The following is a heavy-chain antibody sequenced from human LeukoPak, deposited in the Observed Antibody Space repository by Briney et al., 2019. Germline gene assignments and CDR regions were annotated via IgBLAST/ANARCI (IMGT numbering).Heavy chain of an antibody. Sequence: AGGSLRLSCAASGFTFSSYEMNWVRQAPGKGLEWVSYISSSGSTIYYADSVKGRFTISRDNAKNSLYLQMNSLRAEDTAVYYCARNYVWGSSPFDYWGQGTLVTVSS. CDR2: ISSSGSTI. D-gene: IGHD3-16*01. CDR3: ARNYVWGSSPFDY. V-gene: IGHV3-48*03. CDR1: GFTFSSYE. J-gene: IGHJ4*02.